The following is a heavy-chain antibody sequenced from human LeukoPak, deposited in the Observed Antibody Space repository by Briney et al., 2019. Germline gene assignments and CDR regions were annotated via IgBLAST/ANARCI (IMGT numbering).Heavy chain of an antibody. V-gene: IGHV4-34*01. D-gene: IGHD3-3*01. CDR1: GGSFSGYY. CDR2: INHSGST. Sequence: PSETLSLTCAVYGGSFSGYYWSWLRQPPGKGLEWIGEINHSGSTNYNPSLKSRVTISVDASKNQFALTLRSLTAADTAVYYCARDFWSGSVGFDPWGQGTLVTVSS. J-gene: IGHJ5*02. CDR3: ARDFWSGSVGFDP.